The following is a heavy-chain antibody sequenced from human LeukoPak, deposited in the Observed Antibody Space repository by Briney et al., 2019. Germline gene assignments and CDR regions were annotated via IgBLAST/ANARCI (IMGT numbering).Heavy chain of an antibody. V-gene: IGHV7-4-1*04. CDR3: AREIAVAGIVDYYYMDV. J-gene: IGHJ6*03. CDR1: GYTFTSYA. Sequence: VASVKVSCKASGYTFTSYAMNWVRQAPGQGLEWMGWINTNTGNPTYAQGFTGRFVFSLDTSVSMAHLQISSLKAENTAVYYCAREIAVAGIVDYYYMDVWGKGTTVTVSS. D-gene: IGHD6-19*01. CDR2: INTNTGNP.